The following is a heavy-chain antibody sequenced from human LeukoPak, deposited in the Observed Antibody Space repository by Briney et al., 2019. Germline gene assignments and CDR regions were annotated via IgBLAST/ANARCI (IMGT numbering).Heavy chain of an antibody. D-gene: IGHD6-6*01. J-gene: IGHJ3*02. V-gene: IGHV4-31*03. CDR1: GGSISSGGYY. CDR2: IYYSGST. Sequence: PSQTLSLTCTVSGGSISSGGYYWSWIRQHPGKGLEWIGYIYYSGSTNYNPSLKSRVTMSVDTSKSQFSLRLSSVTAADTAVYYCARDEGSSWNVDAFDIWGQGTMVTVSS. CDR3: ARDEGSSWNVDAFDI.